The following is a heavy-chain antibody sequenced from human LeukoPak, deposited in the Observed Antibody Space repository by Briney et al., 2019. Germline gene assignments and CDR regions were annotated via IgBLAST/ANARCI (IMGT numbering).Heavy chain of an antibody. CDR1: GFTFSGSA. V-gene: IGHV3-73*01. CDR3: TRRPYCSRTSCYGYDAFDI. CDR2: IRSKADSYAT. D-gene: IGHD2-2*01. Sequence: GGSLRLSCAVSGFTFSGSAVHWVRQAPGKGLEWVVHIRSKADSYATAYAASVKGRFTISRDDSKSTAYLQMNSLKTEDTAVYYCTRRPYCSRTSCYGYDAFDIWGQGTRVTVSS. J-gene: IGHJ3*02.